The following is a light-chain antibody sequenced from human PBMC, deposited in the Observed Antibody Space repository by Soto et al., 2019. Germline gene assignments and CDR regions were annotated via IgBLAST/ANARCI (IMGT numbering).Light chain of an antibody. CDR2: DVT. Sequence: QSVLTQPASVSGSPGQSITISCTGTSSDVGGYEYVSWYQQHPGKAPKVMIYDVTNRPSGVSNRFSGSKSGNTASLTISGLQAEDEADYYCSSYTSSSTLWLFGGGTKVTVL. CDR1: SSDVGGYEY. V-gene: IGLV2-14*01. CDR3: SSYTSSSTLWL. J-gene: IGLJ3*02.